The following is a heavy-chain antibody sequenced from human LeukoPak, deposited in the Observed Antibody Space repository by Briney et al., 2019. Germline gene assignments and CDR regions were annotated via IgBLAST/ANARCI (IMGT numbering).Heavy chain of an antibody. J-gene: IGHJ5*02. CDR1: GGSISSYY. CDR2: IYTSGST. D-gene: IGHD5-18*01. Sequence: SETLSLTCTVSGGSISSYYWSWIRQPPGKGLEWIGYIYTSGSTNYNPSLKSRVTISVDTSKNQFSLKLSSVTAADTAVYYCASLDTAMVTGSDPWGQGTLVTVSS. CDR3: ASLDTAMVTGSDP. V-gene: IGHV4-4*09.